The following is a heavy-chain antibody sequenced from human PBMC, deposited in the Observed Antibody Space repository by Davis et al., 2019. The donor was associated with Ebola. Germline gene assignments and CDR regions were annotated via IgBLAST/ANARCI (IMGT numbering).Heavy chain of an antibody. Sequence: SLKISCAASGFTFDDYAMHWVRQAPGKGLEWVSGISWNSGSIGYADSVKGRFTISRDNAKSSLYLQMNSLRAEDTAVYYCARGAYYYDSSGYYSFDYWGQGTLVTVSS. D-gene: IGHD3-22*01. V-gene: IGHV3-9*01. CDR3: ARGAYYYDSSGYYSFDY. J-gene: IGHJ4*02. CDR2: ISWNSGSI. CDR1: GFTFDDYA.